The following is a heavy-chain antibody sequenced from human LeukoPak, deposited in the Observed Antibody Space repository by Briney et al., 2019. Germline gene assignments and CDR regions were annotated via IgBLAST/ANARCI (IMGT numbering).Heavy chain of an antibody. J-gene: IGHJ4*02. V-gene: IGHV3-30-3*01. CDR1: GFTFSSYA. D-gene: IGHD4-17*01. CDR2: ISYDGSNK. Sequence: GGSLRLSCAASGFTFSSYAMHWVRQAPGKGLEWVAVISYDGSNKYYADSVKGRFTISRDNSKNTLYLQMNSLRAEDTAVYYCARDAPTYGDYRGHYWGQGTLVTVSS. CDR3: ARDAPTYGDYRGHY.